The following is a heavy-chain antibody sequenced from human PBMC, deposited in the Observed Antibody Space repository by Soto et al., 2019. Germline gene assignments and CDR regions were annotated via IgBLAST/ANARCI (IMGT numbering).Heavy chain of an antibody. CDR1: GGSIRSYY. J-gene: IGHJ3*02. CDR2: IYYSGST. V-gene: IGHV4-59*01. Sequence: QVQLQESGPGLVKPSETLSLRCTVSGGSIRSYYWSWIRQPPGKGLEWIGYIYYSGSTNYNPSLKCRVTISADTSKNQFSLKLSSVTAADTAVYYCARDYGDVFDIWGQGTMVTVSS. D-gene: IGHD4-17*01. CDR3: ARDYGDVFDI.